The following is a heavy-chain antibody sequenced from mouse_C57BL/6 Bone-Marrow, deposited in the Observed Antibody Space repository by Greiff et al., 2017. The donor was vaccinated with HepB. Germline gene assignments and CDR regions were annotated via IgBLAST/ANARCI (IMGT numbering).Heavy chain of an antibody. D-gene: IGHD3-2*02. V-gene: IGHV1-69*01. J-gene: IGHJ2*01. CDR3: ARELRLGYYFDY. Sequence: QVQLQQPGAELVMPGASVKLSCKASGYTFTSYWMHWVKQRPGQGLEWIGEIDPSDSYNNYNQKFKGKSTLTVDKSSSTAYMQLSSLTSEDSAVYYCARELRLGYYFDYWGQGTTLTVSS. CDR2: IDPSDSYN. CDR1: GYTFTSYW.